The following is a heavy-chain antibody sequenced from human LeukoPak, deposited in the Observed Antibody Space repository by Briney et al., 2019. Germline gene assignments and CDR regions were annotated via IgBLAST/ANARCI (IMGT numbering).Heavy chain of an antibody. CDR3: ARVPFADYDSTIEESDFDY. Sequence: ASVKVSCKASGYTFTSYGISWVRQAPGQGLEGMGWISAYNGNTNYAQKLQGRVTMTTDTSTSTAYMELRSLRSDDTAVYYCARVPFADYDSTIEESDFDYWSQGTLVTVSS. D-gene: IGHD3-22*01. CDR2: ISAYNGNT. CDR1: GYTFTSYG. J-gene: IGHJ4*02. V-gene: IGHV1-18*01.